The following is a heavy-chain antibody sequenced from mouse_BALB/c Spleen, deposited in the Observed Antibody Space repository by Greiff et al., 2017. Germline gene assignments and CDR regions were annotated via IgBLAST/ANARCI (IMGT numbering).Heavy chain of an antibody. CDR2: ISYSGST. CDR3: ARWDGYYQYYYAMDY. D-gene: IGHD2-3*01. J-gene: IGHJ4*01. CDR1: GYSITSDYA. V-gene: IGHV3-2*02. Sequence: VQLKESGPGLVKPSQSLSLTCTVTGYSITSDYAWNWIRQFPGNKLEWMGYISYSGSTSYNPSLKSRISITRDTSKNQFFLQLNSVTTEDTATYYCARWDGYYQYYYAMDYWGQGTSVTVSS.